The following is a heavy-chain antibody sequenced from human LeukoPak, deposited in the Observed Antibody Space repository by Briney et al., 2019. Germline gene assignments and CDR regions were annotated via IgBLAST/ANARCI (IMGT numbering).Heavy chain of an antibody. CDR2: INPDGTTT. Sequence: GGSLRLSCAASGFTFSSYWMHWVRQPLGKGLVWVSRINPDGTTTNYADSVKGRFTISRDNAKNTLYLQMNSLTVEDTALYYCVRIAAVTTPDYWGQGTLVTVSS. V-gene: IGHV3-74*01. J-gene: IGHJ4*02. D-gene: IGHD4-17*01. CDR1: GFTFSSYW. CDR3: VRIAAVTTPDY.